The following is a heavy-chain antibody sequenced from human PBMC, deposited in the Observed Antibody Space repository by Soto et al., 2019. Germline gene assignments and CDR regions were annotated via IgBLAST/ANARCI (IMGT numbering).Heavy chain of an antibody. Sequence: ASVKVSCKASGYTFTGYYMHWVRQAPGQGLEWMGWINPNSGGTNYAQKFQGWVTMTRDTSISTAYMELSRLRSDDTAVYYCARDPSPKAAPAHYGMDVWGKGTTVTVSS. D-gene: IGHD6-6*01. V-gene: IGHV1-2*04. CDR2: INPNSGGT. CDR3: ARDPSPKAAPAHYGMDV. CDR1: GYTFTGYY. J-gene: IGHJ6*04.